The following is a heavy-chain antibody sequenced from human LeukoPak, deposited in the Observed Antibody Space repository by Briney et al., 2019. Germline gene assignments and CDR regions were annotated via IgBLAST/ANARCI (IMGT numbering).Heavy chain of an antibody. CDR1: GFTVSSNY. Sequence: GGSLRLSCAASGFTVSSNYMTWVRQAPGKGLEWVSVIHKSAITYYADTVKGRFTISRDNSKNTLYLQMNSLRAEDTAVYYCARSLRVRGVPDYMDVWGKGTTVIISS. CDR3: ARSLRVRGVPDYMDV. J-gene: IGHJ6*03. V-gene: IGHV3-53*01. CDR2: IHKSAIT. D-gene: IGHD3-10*01.